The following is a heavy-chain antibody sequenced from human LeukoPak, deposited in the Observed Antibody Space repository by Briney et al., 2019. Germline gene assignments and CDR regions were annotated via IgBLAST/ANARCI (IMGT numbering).Heavy chain of an antibody. D-gene: IGHD5-12*01. V-gene: IGHV1-18*01. J-gene: IGHJ6*02. Sequence: ASVKVSCKASGYTFTSYGISWVRQAPGQGLEWMGWISAYNGNTNYAQKLQGRVTMTTDTSRSTAYMELRSLRSDDTAVYYCGVHIVATGAYYYYGMDVWGQGTTVTVSS. CDR3: GVHIVATGAYYYYGMDV. CDR2: ISAYNGNT. CDR1: GYTFTSYG.